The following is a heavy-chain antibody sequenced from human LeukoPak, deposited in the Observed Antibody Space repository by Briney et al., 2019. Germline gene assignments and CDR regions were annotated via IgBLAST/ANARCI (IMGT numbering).Heavy chain of an antibody. Sequence: ASVKVSCKASGYTFTGYYMHWVRQAPGQGLEWMRWINPNSGGTNYAQKFQGRVSMTRDTSIGTAYMQLSRLRSDDTAVYYCARLAGHSSGYYYGWFDPWGQGTLVTVSS. CDR2: INPNSGGT. D-gene: IGHD3-22*01. CDR3: ARLAGHSSGYYYGWFDP. J-gene: IGHJ5*02. V-gene: IGHV1-2*02. CDR1: GYTFTGYY.